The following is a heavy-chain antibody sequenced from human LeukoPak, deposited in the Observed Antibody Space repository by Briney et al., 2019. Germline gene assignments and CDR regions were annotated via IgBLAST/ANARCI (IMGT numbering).Heavy chain of an antibody. CDR3: ARNPDYYDSSGYYPGSGYYGMDV. J-gene: IGHJ6*02. Sequence: GGSLRLSCAASGFTFSSYSMNWVRQAPGKGLEWVSYISSSSSTTYYADSVKGRFTISRDNAKNSLYLQMNSLRAEDTAVYYCARNPDYYDSSGYYPGSGYYGMDVWGQGTTVTVSS. V-gene: IGHV3-48*01. CDR1: GFTFSSYS. CDR2: ISSSSSTT. D-gene: IGHD3-22*01.